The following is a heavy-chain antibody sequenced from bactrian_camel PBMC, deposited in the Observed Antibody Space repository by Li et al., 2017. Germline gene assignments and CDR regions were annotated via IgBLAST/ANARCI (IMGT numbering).Heavy chain of an antibody. Sequence: VQLVESGGGSVQAGGSLRLSCTASGFTLEKDDVGWFRQAPGKECELVSSIESDGTTVYSDSAKGRFAISRDSSKKTVYLQMNSVKPEDTAVYYCVPHYSGYPGYWGQGTQVTVS. V-gene: IGHV3S60*01. D-gene: IGHD4*01. CDR3: VPHYSGYPGY. CDR1: GFTLEKDD. J-gene: IGHJ4*01. CDR2: IESDGTT.